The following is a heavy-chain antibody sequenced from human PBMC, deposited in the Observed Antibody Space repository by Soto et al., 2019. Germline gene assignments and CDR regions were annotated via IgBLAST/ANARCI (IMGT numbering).Heavy chain of an antibody. V-gene: IGHV1-2*02. CDR3: ASLGTCANSFDY. Sequence: ASVKVSCRASGYTFTGYYMHWVRQAPGPGLEWIGWINPNSGGTNYTQKFQGRVTMTRNTSISTAYMELSRLRSDDTAVYDCASLGTCANSFDYWGQGTLVTVSS. D-gene: IGHD3-16*01. CDR2: INPNSGGT. CDR1: GYTFTGYY. J-gene: IGHJ4*02.